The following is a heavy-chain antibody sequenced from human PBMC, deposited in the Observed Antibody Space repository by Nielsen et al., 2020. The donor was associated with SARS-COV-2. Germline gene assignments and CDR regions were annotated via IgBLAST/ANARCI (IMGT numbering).Heavy chain of an antibody. CDR3: AKFRYYDSSGYFDHDAFDT. D-gene: IGHD3-22*01. J-gene: IGHJ3*02. CDR1: GFTFSSYG. CDR2: ISYDGSNK. V-gene: IGHV3-30*18. Sequence: GGSLRLSCAASGFTFSSYGMHWVRQAPGKGLEWVAVISYDGSNKYYADSVKGRFTISRDNSKNTLYLQMNSLRAEDTAVYYCAKFRYYDSSGYFDHDAFDTWGQGTMVTVSS.